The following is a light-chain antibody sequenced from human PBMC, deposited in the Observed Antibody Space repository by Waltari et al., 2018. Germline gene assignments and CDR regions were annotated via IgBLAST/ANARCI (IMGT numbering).Light chain of an antibody. Sequence: PLTRPGQCSGPLDHPSTSPSTETARKLAGMTIFSCNHSPQGEAPKLMIYDVIKRPSGVPDRFSGSKSGSTASLTISGLQAEDEADYYCCSYAGNYTFVFATGTKVTVL. CDR2: DVI. CDR3: CSYAGNYTFV. V-gene: IGLV2-11*02. CDR1: ARKLAGMT. J-gene: IGLJ1*01.